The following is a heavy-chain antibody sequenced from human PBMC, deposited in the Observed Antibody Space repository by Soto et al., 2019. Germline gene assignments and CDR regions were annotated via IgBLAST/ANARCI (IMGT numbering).Heavy chain of an antibody. CDR3: AREVGATTFADAFDI. CDR2: IIPIFGTA. J-gene: IGHJ3*02. CDR1: GGTFSSYA. Sequence: SVKVSCKASGGTFSSYAISWVRQAPGQGLEWMGGIIPIFGTANYAQKFQGRVTITADESTSTAYMELSSLRSGDTAVYYCAREVGATTFADAFDIWGQGTTVTVSS. V-gene: IGHV1-69*13. D-gene: IGHD1-26*01.